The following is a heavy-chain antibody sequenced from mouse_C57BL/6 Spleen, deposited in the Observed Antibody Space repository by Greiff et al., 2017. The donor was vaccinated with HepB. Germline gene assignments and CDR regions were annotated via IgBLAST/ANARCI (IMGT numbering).Heavy chain of an antibody. D-gene: IGHD2-2*01. Sequence: EVKLQESGGGLVKPGGSLKLSCAASGFTFSDYGMHWVRQAPEKGLEWVAYISSGSSTIYYADTVKGRFTIPRDNAKNTLFLQMTSLRSEDTAMYYCATTMVTPYYFDYWGQGTTLTVSS. J-gene: IGHJ2*01. CDR2: ISSGSSTI. V-gene: IGHV5-17*01. CDR1: GFTFSDYG. CDR3: ATTMVTPYYFDY.